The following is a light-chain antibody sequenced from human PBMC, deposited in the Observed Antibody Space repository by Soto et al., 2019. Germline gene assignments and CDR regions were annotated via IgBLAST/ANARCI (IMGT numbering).Light chain of an antibody. CDR2: YDD. CDR1: SSNIGNNA. J-gene: IGLJ1*01. V-gene: IGLV1-36*01. CDR3: AAWDDSLNGYV. Sequence: SVLTQPPSVSEPPRQRITISCSGSSSNIGNNAVNWYQQLPGKAPKLLIYYDDLLPSGVSDRFSGSKSGTSASLAISGLQSEDEADYYCAAWDDSLNGYVFGTGTKVTVL.